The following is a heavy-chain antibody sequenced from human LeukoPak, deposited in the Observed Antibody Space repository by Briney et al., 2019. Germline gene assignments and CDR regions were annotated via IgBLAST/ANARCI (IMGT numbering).Heavy chain of an antibody. CDR1: GFTFRSYE. Sequence: GGSLRLSCAASGFTFRSYEMNWVRQAPGKGLEWVSYISTSGSTIYYADSLKGRFIISRDISKNTVFLQMNSLRDEDTAVYYCARLNFGDDYWGQGALVTVSS. CDR2: ISTSGSTI. CDR3: ARLNFGDDY. D-gene: IGHD4-17*01. J-gene: IGHJ4*02. V-gene: IGHV3-48*03.